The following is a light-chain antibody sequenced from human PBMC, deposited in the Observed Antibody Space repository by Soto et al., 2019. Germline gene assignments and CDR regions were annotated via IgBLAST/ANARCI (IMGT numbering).Light chain of an antibody. Sequence: IKLTQPPPCLHASVRERATLSCRAGQSVCSDLAWYQQKPGQPPRLLIYAASSRATGIPARFSGSGSGTDFTLTISSLQSQDFAVYYCQQYNKWPRTFGQGTKVDIK. J-gene: IGKJ1*01. CDR1: QSVCSD. CDR3: QQYNKWPRT. V-gene: IGKV3-15*01. CDR2: AAS.